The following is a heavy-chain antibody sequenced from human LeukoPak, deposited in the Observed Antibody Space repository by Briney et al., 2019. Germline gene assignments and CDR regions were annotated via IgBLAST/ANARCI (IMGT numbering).Heavy chain of an antibody. V-gene: IGHV3-23*01. CDR3: AKGNDFWSGYVEIFYYYYGMDV. CDR2: ISGSGGST. J-gene: IGHJ6*02. CDR1: GFTFSSYA. Sequence: GGSLRLSCAASGFTFSSYAMSWVRQAPGKGLEWVSAISGSGGSTYYADSVKGRFTISRDNSKNTLYLQMNSLRAEDTAVYYCAKGNDFWSGYVEIFYYYYGMDVWGQGTTVTVSS. D-gene: IGHD3-3*01.